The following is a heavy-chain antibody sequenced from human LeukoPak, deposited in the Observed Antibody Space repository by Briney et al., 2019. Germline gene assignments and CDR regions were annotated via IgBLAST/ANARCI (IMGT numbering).Heavy chain of an antibody. Sequence: SETLSLTCTVSGGSISSSSYYWGWIRQPPGKGLEWIGSIYYSGSTYYNPSLKSRVTISVDTSKNQFSLKLRSVTAADTAVYYCARWYYYDSSGRGDAFDIWGQGTMVTVSS. D-gene: IGHD3-22*01. J-gene: IGHJ3*02. V-gene: IGHV4-39*01. CDR1: GGSISSSSYY. CDR3: ARWYYYDSSGRGDAFDI. CDR2: IYYSGST.